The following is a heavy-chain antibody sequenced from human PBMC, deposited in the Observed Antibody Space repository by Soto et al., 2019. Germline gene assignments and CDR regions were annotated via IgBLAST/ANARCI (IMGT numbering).Heavy chain of an antibody. Sequence: GGSLRLSCAASGFTVSSNYMSWVRQAPGKGLEWVSVIYSGGSTYYADSVKGRFTISRHNSKNTLYLQMNSLRAEDTAVYYCARARIAVAGKGNFDYWGQGTLVTVSS. V-gene: IGHV3-53*04. CDR2: IYSGGST. D-gene: IGHD6-19*01. J-gene: IGHJ4*02. CDR1: GFTVSSNY. CDR3: ARARIAVAGKGNFDY.